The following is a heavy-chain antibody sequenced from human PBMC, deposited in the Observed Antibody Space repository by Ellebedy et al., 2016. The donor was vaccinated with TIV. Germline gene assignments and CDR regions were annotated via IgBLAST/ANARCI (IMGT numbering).Heavy chain of an antibody. CDR2: INPRGSA. CDR3: ARLLTMVRGVIIAHGMDV. Sequence: AASVKVSCKASGYTFNNYYMHWVRQAPGQGLEWMGIINPRGSADYPQKFQGRVTVTRDTSTSTVYMELSSLRSEDTAVYYCARLLTMVRGVIIAHGMDVWGQGTTVTVSS. V-gene: IGHV1-46*02. J-gene: IGHJ6*02. CDR1: GYTFNNYY. D-gene: IGHD3-10*01.